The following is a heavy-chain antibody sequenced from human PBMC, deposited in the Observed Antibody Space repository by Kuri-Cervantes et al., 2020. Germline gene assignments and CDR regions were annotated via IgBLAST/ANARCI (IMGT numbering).Heavy chain of an antibody. J-gene: IGHJ4*02. V-gene: IGHV3-23*01. CDR3: AKDGWFGDLGD. D-gene: IGHD3-10*01. CDR2: ISGSGGST. CDR1: GFTFSSYA. Sequence: GESLKISCAASGFTFSSYAMSWVRQAPGKGLEWVSAISGSGGSTYYADSAKGRFTISRDNSKNTLYLQMNSLRAEDTAVYYCAKDGWFGDLGDWGQGTLVTVSS.